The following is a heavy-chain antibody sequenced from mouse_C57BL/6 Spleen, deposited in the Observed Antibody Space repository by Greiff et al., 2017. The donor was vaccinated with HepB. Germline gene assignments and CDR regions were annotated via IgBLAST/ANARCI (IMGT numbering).Heavy chain of an antibody. J-gene: IGHJ2*01. V-gene: IGHV1-82*01. Sequence: LQESGPELVKPGASVKISCKASGYAFSSSWMNWVKQRPGKGLEWIGRIYPGDGDTNYNGKFKGKATLTADKSSSTAYMQLSSLTSEDSAVYFCARLIYDGYYGYFDYWGQGTTLTVSS. CDR2: IYPGDGDT. D-gene: IGHD2-3*01. CDR1: GYAFSSSW. CDR3: ARLIYDGYYGYFDY.